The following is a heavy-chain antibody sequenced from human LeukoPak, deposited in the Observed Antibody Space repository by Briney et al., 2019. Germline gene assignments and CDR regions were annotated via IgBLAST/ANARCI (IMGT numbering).Heavy chain of an antibody. D-gene: IGHD6-19*01. CDR1: GDSISYFY. CDR3: ARVGGYSSGWYPSVYYFDN. Sequence: PSETLSLTCSVSGDSISYFYWSWIRQAAGKGLEWIGRISGSGSTDYNASLKGRVTMSVDTSKNQFSLKLSSVTAADTAVYYCARVGGYSSGWYPSVYYFDNWGQGTLVTVSS. V-gene: IGHV4-4*07. J-gene: IGHJ4*02. CDR2: ISGSGST.